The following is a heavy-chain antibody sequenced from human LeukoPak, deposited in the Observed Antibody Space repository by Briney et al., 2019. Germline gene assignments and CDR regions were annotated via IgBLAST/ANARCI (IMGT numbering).Heavy chain of an antibody. V-gene: IGHV1-69*04. D-gene: IGHD5-12*01. Sequence: SVKVSCKASGGTFSSYAISWVRQAPGQGLEWMGRIIPILGIANYAQKFQGRVTITADKSTSTAYMELSSLRSEDTAVYYCAREISGYDCPLSYYWGQGTLVTVSS. CDR3: AREISGYDCPLSYY. CDR2: IIPILGIA. J-gene: IGHJ4*02. CDR1: GGTFSSYA.